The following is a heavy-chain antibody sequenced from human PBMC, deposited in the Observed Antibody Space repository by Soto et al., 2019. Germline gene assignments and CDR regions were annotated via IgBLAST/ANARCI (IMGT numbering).Heavy chain of an antibody. CDR1: GYTFTSYG. Sequence: AASVKVSCKASGYTFTSYGISWVRQAPGQGLEWMGWISAYNGNTNYAQKRQGRVTMTTDTSTSTAYMELRSLRSDDTAVYYCARGGVYYHILPGNPNNWFDPWGQGTLVTVSS. J-gene: IGHJ5*02. CDR2: ISAYNGNT. V-gene: IGHV1-18*01. D-gene: IGHD3-9*01. CDR3: ARGGVYYHILPGNPNNWFDP.